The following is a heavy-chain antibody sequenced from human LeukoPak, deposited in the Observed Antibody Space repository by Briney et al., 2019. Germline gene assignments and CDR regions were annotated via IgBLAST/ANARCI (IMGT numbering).Heavy chain of an antibody. CDR2: IDYSGST. J-gene: IGHJ6*03. Sequence: SETLSLTCTVSGGSISSSNYYWGWIRQPPGKGLEWIGSIDYSGSTYYNPPLKSRVTISVDTSKNQFSLKLSSVTAADTAVYYCTTHIVVVTAISDYYYYYMDVWGKGTTVTISS. D-gene: IGHD2-21*02. V-gene: IGHV4-39*07. CDR1: GGSISSSNYY. CDR3: TTHIVVVTAISDYYYYYMDV.